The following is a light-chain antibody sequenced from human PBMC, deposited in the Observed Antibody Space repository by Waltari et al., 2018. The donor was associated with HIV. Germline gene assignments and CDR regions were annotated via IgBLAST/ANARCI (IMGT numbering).Light chain of an antibody. V-gene: IGLV2-14*01. J-gene: IGLJ2*01. CDR2: EVS. Sequence: PGQSITISCTGTSSAVGGYNYVSWYQQHPGKAPKLMIYEVSNRPSGVSNRFSGSKSGNTASLTISGLQAEDEADYYCSSYTSSSTLDVVFGGGTKLTVL. CDR1: SSAVGGYNY. CDR3: SSYTSSSTLDVV.